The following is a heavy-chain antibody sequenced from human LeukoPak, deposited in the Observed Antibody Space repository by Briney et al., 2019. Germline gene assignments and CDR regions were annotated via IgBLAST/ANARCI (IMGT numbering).Heavy chain of an antibody. D-gene: IGHD6-19*01. CDR1: GYTFTSYW. CDR2: IYSGDSET. Sequence: GESLKIPCKGSGYTFTSYWIGWVRQVPGKGLEWMRIIYSGDSETNYSPSIQGQVTISADKSISTAYLQWSSLKASDTAMYFCARREGSGWADYWGQGTLVTVSS. CDR3: ARREGSGWADY. J-gene: IGHJ4*02. V-gene: IGHV5-51*01.